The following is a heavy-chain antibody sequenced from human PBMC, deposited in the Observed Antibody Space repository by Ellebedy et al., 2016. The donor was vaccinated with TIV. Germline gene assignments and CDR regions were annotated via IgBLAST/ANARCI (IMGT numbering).Heavy chain of an antibody. J-gene: IGHJ4*02. Sequence: ASVKVSXKASGYTFTSYYMHWERQAPGQGLEWMGIINPSGGRTSYAQKFQGRVTMTRDTSTSTVYMELSSLRSEDTAVYYCARDLFGGVTADYWGQGTLVTVSS. V-gene: IGHV1-46*01. D-gene: IGHD3-16*01. CDR2: INPSGGRT. CDR1: GYTFTSYY. CDR3: ARDLFGGVTADY.